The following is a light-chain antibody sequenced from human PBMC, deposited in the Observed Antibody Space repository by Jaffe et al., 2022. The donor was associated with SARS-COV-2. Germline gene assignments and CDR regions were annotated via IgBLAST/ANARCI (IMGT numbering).Light chain of an antibody. CDR1: QSVRSY. CDR2: DAS. V-gene: IGKV3-11*01. J-gene: IGKJ5*01. Sequence: EIVLTQSPATLSLSPGERATLSCRASQSVRSYLAWYQQKAGQAPRLLIYDASNRATGIPARFSGSGSGTDFTLSISSLEPEDFAVYYCQQRSNWPLITFGQGTRLEIK. CDR3: QQRSNWPLIT.